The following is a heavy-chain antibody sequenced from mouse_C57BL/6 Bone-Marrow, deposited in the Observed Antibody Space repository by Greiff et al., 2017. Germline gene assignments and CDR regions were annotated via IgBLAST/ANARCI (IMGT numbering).Heavy chain of an antibody. CDR2: IYPGDGDT. Sequence: VQLQQSGAELVKPGASVKISCKASGYAFSSYWMNWVKQRPGKGLEWIGQIYPGDGDTNYNGKFKGKATLTADKSSSTAYMQRSSLTSEDSAVYFCARRGNQGAMDYWGQGTSVTVSS. V-gene: IGHV1-80*01. CDR1: GYAFSSYW. CDR3: ARRGNQGAMDY. J-gene: IGHJ4*01.